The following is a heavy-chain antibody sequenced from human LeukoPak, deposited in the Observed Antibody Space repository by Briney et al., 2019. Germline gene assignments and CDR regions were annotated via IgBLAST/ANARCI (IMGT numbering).Heavy chain of an antibody. CDR2: IYTSGST. V-gene: IGHV4-4*07. CDR3: ARDSWVGATFDY. D-gene: IGHD1-26*01. Sequence: SETLPLTSTVSGGSISSYYWSWIRQPAGKGLEWIGRIYTSGSTNYNPSLKSRVTMSVDTSKNQFSLKLSSVTAADTAVYYCARDSWVGATFDYWGQGTLVTVSS. J-gene: IGHJ4*02. CDR1: GGSISSYY.